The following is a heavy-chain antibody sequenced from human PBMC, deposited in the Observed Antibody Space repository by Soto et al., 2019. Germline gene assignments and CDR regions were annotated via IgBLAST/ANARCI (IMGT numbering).Heavy chain of an antibody. Sequence: PGGSLRLSCAASGFTVSSNYMSWVRQAPGKGLEWVSVIYSGGSTYYADSVKGRFTISRDNSKNTLYLQMNSLRAEDTAVYYCARDYCSSTSCYNAFDIWGQGTMVTVSS. CDR1: GFTVSSNY. CDR3: ARDYCSSTSCYNAFDI. J-gene: IGHJ3*02. D-gene: IGHD2-2*01. V-gene: IGHV3-66*01. CDR2: IYSGGST.